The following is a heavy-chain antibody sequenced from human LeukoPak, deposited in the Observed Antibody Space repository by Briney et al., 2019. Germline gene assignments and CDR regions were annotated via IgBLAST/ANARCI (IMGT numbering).Heavy chain of an antibody. CDR3: AKLRNLQDYGATSAGFDY. CDR2: ISGSGGRT. V-gene: IGHV3-23*01. CDR1: GFTFSNNA. J-gene: IGHJ4*02. D-gene: IGHD4-17*01. Sequence: GGSLRLSCAASGFTFSNNAMSWVRQAPGKGRERVSAISGSGGRTYYADSVKGRFSISRDNSKNTLYLQMNSLRAEDTALYYCAKLRNLQDYGATSAGFDYWGQGPLVTVPS.